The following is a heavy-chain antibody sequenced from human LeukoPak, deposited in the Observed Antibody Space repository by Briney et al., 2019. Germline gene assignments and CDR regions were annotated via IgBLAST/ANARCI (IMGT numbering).Heavy chain of an antibody. V-gene: IGHV4-39*07. CDR3: ARGTPGYDY. D-gene: IGHD4-23*01. J-gene: IGHJ4*02. Sequence: SETLSLTCTVSGDSIRSSSYYWGWIRQPPGKGLEWIGSIFYSGSTYYNPSLKSRLTILVDTSKNQFSLKLNSVTAADTAVYYCARGTPGYDYWGQGTLVTVSS. CDR1: GDSIRSSSYY. CDR2: IFYSGST.